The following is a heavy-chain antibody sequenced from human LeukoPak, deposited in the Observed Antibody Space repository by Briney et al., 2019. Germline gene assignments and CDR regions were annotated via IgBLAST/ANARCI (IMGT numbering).Heavy chain of an antibody. CDR2: ISGSGGST. CDR3: YGMDV. V-gene: IGHV3-23*01. J-gene: IGHJ6*02. Sequence: PGGSLRLSCSASGFTFSSYAMSWVRQAPGKGLEWVSAISGSGGSTYNADSVKGRFTISRDNSKNTLHLQMNSLRADATAEYYSYGMDVWGQGTTVTVSS. CDR1: GFTFSSYA.